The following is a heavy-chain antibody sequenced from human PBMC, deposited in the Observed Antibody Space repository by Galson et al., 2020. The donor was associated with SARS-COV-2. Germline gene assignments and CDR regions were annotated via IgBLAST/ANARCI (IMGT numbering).Heavy chain of an antibody. J-gene: IGHJ4*02. CDR3: ASCPRSATCYMIDY. CDR2: IKRDGSEK. CDR1: GFIFSSSW. Sequence: TGGSLRLSCAASGFIFSSSWMTWVRQDPGKGLEWVSNIKRDGSEKYYVDSVKGRFTISRDNAKNSLYLQMNSLRAEDTAVYYCASCPRSATCYMIDYLGQGTLVTVSS. D-gene: IGHD2-2*02. V-gene: IGHV3-7*01.